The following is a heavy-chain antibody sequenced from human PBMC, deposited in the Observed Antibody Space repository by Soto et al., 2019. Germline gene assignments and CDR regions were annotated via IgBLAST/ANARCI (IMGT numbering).Heavy chain of an antibody. D-gene: IGHD2-15*01. J-gene: IGHJ5*02. CDR2: IYYSGST. Sequence: SETLSLTCTVSGGPISSSSYYWGWIRQPPGKGLEWIGYIYYSGSTNYNPSLKSRVTISVDTSKNQFSLKLSSVTAADTAVYYCARGRGWTDPWGQGTLVTVSS. V-gene: IGHV4-61*05. CDR3: ARGRGWTDP. CDR1: GGPISSSSYY.